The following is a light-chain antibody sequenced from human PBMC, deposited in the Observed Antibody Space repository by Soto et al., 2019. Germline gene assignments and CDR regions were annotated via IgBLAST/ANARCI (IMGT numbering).Light chain of an antibody. V-gene: IGLV1-44*01. J-gene: IGLJ1*01. CDR2: SNY. CDR3: SAWDASLNGYV. CDR1: SSNIGSKT. Sequence: QSVRTQPPSTSCTPGQIVTISYSGSSSNIGSKTVNWYQQLPGTAPKLLIYSNYQRPSGVPDRFSGSKSGTSASLAISGLQSEDEADYCCSAWDASLNGYVFGTGTKVTVL.